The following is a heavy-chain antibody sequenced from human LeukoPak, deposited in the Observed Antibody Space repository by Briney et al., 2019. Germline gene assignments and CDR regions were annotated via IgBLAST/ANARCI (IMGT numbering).Heavy chain of an antibody. CDR3: ARSEGFLEWSAFDI. CDR2: IYDSGTA. D-gene: IGHD3-3*01. Sequence: SETLSLTCTVSGDSISDYYWTWIRQPPRKRLEWIGYIYDSGTAYYNPSLKSRVTISLDTSKNQFFLEMSSVTAADTAVYYCARSEGFLEWSAFDIWGQGTMVTVSS. CDR1: GDSISDYY. V-gene: IGHV4-59*08. J-gene: IGHJ3*02.